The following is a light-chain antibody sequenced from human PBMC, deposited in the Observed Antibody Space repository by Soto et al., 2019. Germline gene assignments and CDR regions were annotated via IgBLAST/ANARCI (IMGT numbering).Light chain of an antibody. Sequence: SYELTQPPSVSVSPGQTARITCSGDALPKQYAYWYQQKPGQAPVLVIYKDSERPSGIPERFSGSSSGTTVTLTISGVQAEDEADYYCQSADSSGTDVFGTGIKLTVL. CDR1: ALPKQY. CDR3: QSADSSGTDV. J-gene: IGLJ1*01. V-gene: IGLV3-25*03. CDR2: KDS.